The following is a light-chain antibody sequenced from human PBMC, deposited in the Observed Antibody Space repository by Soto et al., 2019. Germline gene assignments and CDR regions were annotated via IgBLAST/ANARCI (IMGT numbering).Light chain of an antibody. CDR3: QSYDNSLSVLYV. CDR2: ANN. J-gene: IGLJ1*01. Sequence: QSALTQPPSMAGAPGQRVTISCTGISSNVGSGYDVHWYQQLPGTAPKLLIYANNNRPSWVPDRFSASKSDTSASLAITGLQVEDEADYYCQSYDNSLSVLYVFGTGTKVTVL. CDR1: SSNVGSGYD. V-gene: IGLV1-40*01.